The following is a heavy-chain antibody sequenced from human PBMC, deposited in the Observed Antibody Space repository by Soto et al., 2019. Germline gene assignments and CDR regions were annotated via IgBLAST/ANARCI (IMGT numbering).Heavy chain of an antibody. J-gene: IGHJ4*02. Sequence: GGSLRLSCAASGFTFSNAWMSWVRQAPGKGLEWVGRIKRKTDGGTTDYAAPVKGRFTISRDDSKNTLYLQMNRVKTEDAAVYYYTTELRYPPLDFWGQGTLVTVSS. CDR3: TTELRYPPLDF. V-gene: IGHV3-15*01. CDR2: IKRKTDGGTT. CDR1: GFTFSNAW. D-gene: IGHD4-17*01.